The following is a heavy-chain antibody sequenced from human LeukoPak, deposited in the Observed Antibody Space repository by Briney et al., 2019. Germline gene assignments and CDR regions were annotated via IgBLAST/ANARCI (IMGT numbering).Heavy chain of an antibody. CDR3: ARAPSLYNWLDP. V-gene: IGHV1-69*05. Sequence: SVKVSCKASGGTFSSYAISWVRQAPGQGLEWMGRIIPIFGTANYAQKFQGRVTITTDESTSTAYMELSSLRSEDTAVYYCARAPSLYNWLDPWGQGTLVTVSS. CDR1: GGTFSSYA. J-gene: IGHJ5*02. CDR2: IIPIFGTA.